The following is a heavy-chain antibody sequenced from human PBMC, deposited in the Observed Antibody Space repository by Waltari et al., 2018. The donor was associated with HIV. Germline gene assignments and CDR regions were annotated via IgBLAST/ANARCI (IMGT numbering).Heavy chain of an antibody. CDR2: IYGNDAK. V-gene: IGHV2-5*01. D-gene: IGHD6-19*01. Sequence: QITLKESGPMLVKPTQTLTLTCTFSGFSLSTSGVGVGWLRQPPGKALEWLALIYGNDAKRYSQARKSRLTITKDTSKKHVVLTLTNVDPVDTSTYYCVHRRLARAVAGTLYNWFDPWGQGILVTVSS. CDR1: GFSLSTSGVG. J-gene: IGHJ5*02. CDR3: VHRRLARAVAGTLYNWFDP.